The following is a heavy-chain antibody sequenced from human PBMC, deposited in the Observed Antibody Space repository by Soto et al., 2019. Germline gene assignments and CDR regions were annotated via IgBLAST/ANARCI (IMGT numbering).Heavy chain of an antibody. Sequence: PGESLKISCKGSGYSFTSYWISWVRQMPGKGLEWMGRIDPSDSYTNYSPSFQGHATISADKSISTAYLQWSSLKASDTAMYYCARQGGNTPRLPATYGMDVWGQGTTVTVSS. D-gene: IGHD1-1*01. V-gene: IGHV5-10-1*01. CDR1: GYSFTSYW. CDR2: IDPSDSYT. J-gene: IGHJ6*02. CDR3: ARQGGNTPRLPATYGMDV.